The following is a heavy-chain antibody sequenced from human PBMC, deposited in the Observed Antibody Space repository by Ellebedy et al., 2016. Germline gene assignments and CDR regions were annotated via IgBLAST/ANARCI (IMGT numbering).Heavy chain of an antibody. J-gene: IGHJ6*02. CDR2: TSSSGDTR. CDR1: GFTFSYYY. D-gene: IGHD3-3*01. Sequence: GESLKISCAASGFTFSYYYMSWIRQAPGKGLEWVAYTSSSGDTRYYADSVKGRFTISRDNAFNSLYLQMNSLRAEDTAVYYCARAPSYDFWSGHSYYYYYGMDVWGQGTTVTVSS. V-gene: IGHV3-11*01. CDR3: ARAPSYDFWSGHSYYYYYGMDV.